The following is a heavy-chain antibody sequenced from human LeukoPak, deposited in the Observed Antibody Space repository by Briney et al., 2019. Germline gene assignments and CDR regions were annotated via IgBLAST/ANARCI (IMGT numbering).Heavy chain of an antibody. J-gene: IGHJ4*02. Sequence: TGGSLRLSCAASGFTFSSYGMHWVRQAPGKGLEWVAFIRYDGSNKYYADSVKGRFTISRDNSKNTLYLQMNSLRAEDTAVYYCAPLNGGYCSSTSCLTVDYWGQGTLVTVSS. D-gene: IGHD2-2*01. V-gene: IGHV3-30*02. CDR3: APLNGGYCSSTSCLTVDY. CDR2: IRYDGSNK. CDR1: GFTFSSYG.